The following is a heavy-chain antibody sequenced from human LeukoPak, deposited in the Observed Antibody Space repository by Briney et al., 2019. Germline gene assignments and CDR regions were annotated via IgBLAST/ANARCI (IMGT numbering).Heavy chain of an antibody. CDR1: GGSIGAYY. V-gene: IGHV4-59*08. Sequence: SETLSLTCIVSGGSIGAYYWSWIRQSPGKGLECIGYIYVSGSTRYNPYLQSRVTISVDTSRNQFFLKMSSVTAADTAVYYCARHIGGGIEDMDVWGTGTKVTVSS. CDR2: IYVSGST. D-gene: IGHD3-16*02. CDR3: ARHIGGGIEDMDV. J-gene: IGHJ6*03.